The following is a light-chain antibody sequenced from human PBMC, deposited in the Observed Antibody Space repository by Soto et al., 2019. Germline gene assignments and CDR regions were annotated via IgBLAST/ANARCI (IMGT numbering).Light chain of an antibody. J-gene: IGKJ1*01. CDR2: KTS. CDR1: QSISIW. CDR3: QTLKDYSWT. Sequence: DIHMTQSPSTLSASVGDRVTITCRASQSISIWLAWYKQKPGKAPNLLIYKTSSIETDVPSSFSGRVSGTECTLTINALQPDDFATYYRQTLKDYSWTFGQGTKVEVK. V-gene: IGKV1-5*03.